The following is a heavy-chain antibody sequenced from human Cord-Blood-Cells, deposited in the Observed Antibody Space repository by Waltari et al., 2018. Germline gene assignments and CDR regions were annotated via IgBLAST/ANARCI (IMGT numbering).Heavy chain of an antibody. V-gene: IGHV3-23*01. D-gene: IGHD3-3*01. Sequence: EVQLLESGGGLVQPGGSLRLSCAASGFTFSSYAMSWVRQAPGQGLEWVSAISGSGGSTYYADSVKGRFTISRDNSKNTLYLQMNSLRAEDTAVYYCAKGGGIFGVGYYFDYWGQGTLVTVSS. CDR1: GFTFSSYA. J-gene: IGHJ4*02. CDR2: ISGSGGST. CDR3: AKGGGIFGVGYYFDY.